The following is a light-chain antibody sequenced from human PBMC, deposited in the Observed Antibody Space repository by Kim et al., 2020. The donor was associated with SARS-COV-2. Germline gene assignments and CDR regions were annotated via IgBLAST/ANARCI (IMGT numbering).Light chain of an antibody. Sequence: QSVLTQPPSVSEAPRQRVTISCSGSSSNIGNNAVNWYQQLPGKAPKLLIYYDDLLPSGVSDRFSGSKSGTSASLAISGLQSEDEADYYCAAWDDRLNGYVFGTGNKVTVL. V-gene: IGLV1-36*01. CDR2: YDD. CDR3: AAWDDRLNGYV. CDR1: SSNIGNNA. J-gene: IGLJ1*01.